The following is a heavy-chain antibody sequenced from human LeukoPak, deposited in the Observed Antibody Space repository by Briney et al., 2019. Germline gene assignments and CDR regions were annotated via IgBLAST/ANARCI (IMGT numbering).Heavy chain of an antibody. D-gene: IGHD1-14*01. V-gene: IGHV3-23*01. Sequence: GGSLRVSCVASGFAFSKYAMNWVRQAPGKGLEWVSSISPSGYTTYLADSVKGRITFSKDNSKNTVYLQMSSLRAEDTAMYHCAKSLHDRDKFWSEFRGFEIWGLGTMVTVSS. J-gene: IGHJ3*02. CDR1: GFAFSKYA. CDR2: ISPSGYTT. CDR3: AKSLHDRDKFWSEFRGFEI.